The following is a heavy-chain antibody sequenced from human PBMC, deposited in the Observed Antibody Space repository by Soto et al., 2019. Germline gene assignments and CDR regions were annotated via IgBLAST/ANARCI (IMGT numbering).Heavy chain of an antibody. CDR2: ISGSGGGT. J-gene: IGHJ4*02. Sequence: PVGSLRLSCAASGFTFTSYAMSWVRQAPGKGLEWVSAISGSGGGTYYADSVKGRFTISRDISKNTLYLRMNSLRAEDTAVYYCAKEGRYYYDSSGEFDYWGQGTLVTVSS. D-gene: IGHD3-22*01. V-gene: IGHV3-23*01. CDR3: AKEGRYYYDSSGEFDY. CDR1: GFTFTSYA.